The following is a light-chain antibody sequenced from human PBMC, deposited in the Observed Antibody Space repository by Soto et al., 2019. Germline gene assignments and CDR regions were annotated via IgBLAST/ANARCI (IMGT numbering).Light chain of an antibody. Sequence: EIVLTQSPGTLSLSPGERATLSCRASESVTSDCLAWYRQRPGQAPRLLIYGASTRATGPPDMISGSGAGTDFTLTSSRLEPEDFAVYFCQQCGSSRRTFGQGTRVEIK. CDR2: GAS. CDR1: ESVTSDC. CDR3: QQCGSSRRT. J-gene: IGKJ1*01. V-gene: IGKV3-20*01.